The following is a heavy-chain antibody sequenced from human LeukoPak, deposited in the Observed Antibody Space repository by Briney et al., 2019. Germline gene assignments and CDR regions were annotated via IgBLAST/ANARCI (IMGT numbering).Heavy chain of an antibody. D-gene: IGHD5-12*01. V-gene: IGHV4-30-4*01. CDR3: ARGESLRGYSGYDWYFDY. J-gene: IGHJ4*02. CDR1: GGSISSGDYY. Sequence: SETLSLTCTVSGGSISSGDYYWSWIRQPPGKGLEWIGYIYYSGSTYYNPSLKSRVTISVDTSKNQFSLQLNSVTPEDTAVYYCARGESLRGYSGYDWYFDYWGQGTLVTVSS. CDR2: IYYSGST.